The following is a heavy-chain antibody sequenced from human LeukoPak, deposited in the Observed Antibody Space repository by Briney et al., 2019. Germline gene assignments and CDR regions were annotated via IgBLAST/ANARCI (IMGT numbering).Heavy chain of an antibody. V-gene: IGHV3-20*04. Sequence: GGSLRLSCAASGFTFDDYGMSWVRQAPGKGLEWVSGINWNGGSTGYADSVKGRFTISRGNAKNSLYLQMNSLRAEDTALYYCARGVDYDSSGYYSPYFDYWGQGTLVTVSS. CDR2: INWNGGST. D-gene: IGHD3-22*01. CDR3: ARGVDYDSSGYYSPYFDY. CDR1: GFTFDDYG. J-gene: IGHJ4*02.